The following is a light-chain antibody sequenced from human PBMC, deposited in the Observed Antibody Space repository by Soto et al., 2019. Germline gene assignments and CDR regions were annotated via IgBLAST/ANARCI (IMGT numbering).Light chain of an antibody. J-gene: IGKJ1*01. CDR1: QSVSTR. Sequence: DIQMTQSPSSLSASVGDRVTIICRASQSVSTRLVWYQQKPGKAPKVLIYDASSWAGGVPSRCTGSGSGTEFTLTSNSLQPDDFATYYCQQYSVYWTFGQGTKVEIK. CDR2: DAS. V-gene: IGKV1-5*02. CDR3: QQYSVYWT.